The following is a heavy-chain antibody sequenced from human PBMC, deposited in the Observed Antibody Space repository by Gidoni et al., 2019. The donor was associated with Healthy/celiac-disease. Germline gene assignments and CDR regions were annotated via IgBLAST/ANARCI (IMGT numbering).Heavy chain of an antibody. V-gene: IGHV1-2*02. CDR3: ARERGVVVVAATVHYYYGMDV. CDR2: INPNSGGT. D-gene: IGHD2-15*01. CDR1: GYTFTGYY. J-gene: IGHJ6*02. Sequence: QVQLVQSGAEVKKPGASVKVSCKASGYTFTGYYMHWVRQAPGQGLEWMGWINPNSGGTNYAQKFQGRVTMTRDTSISTAYMELSRLRSDDTAVYYCARERGVVVVAATVHYYYGMDVWGQGTTVTVSS.